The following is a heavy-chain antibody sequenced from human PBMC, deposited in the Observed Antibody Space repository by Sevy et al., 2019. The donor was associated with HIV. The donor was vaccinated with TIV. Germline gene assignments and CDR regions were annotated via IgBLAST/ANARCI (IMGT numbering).Heavy chain of an antibody. D-gene: IGHD2-8*02. V-gene: IGHV3-15*01. CDR2: IKSRADGGTI. CDR1: GFTFTYAW. J-gene: IGHJ6*02. CDR3: STDPIIVLLVTDGMDV. Sequence: GGSLRLSCAASGFTFTYAWMTWVRQAPGKGLEWLGRIKSRADGGTIDYAASVKGRFRISRDDSKNTLYLQMNSLKTVDTGVYYCSTDPIIVLLVTDGMDVWGQGTSVTVSS.